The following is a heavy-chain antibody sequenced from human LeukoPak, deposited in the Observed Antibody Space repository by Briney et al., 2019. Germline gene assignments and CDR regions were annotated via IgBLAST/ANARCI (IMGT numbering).Heavy chain of an antibody. CDR1: GGTFSSYA. J-gene: IGHJ4*02. Sequence: GASVKVSCKASGGTFSSYAISWVRQAPGQGLEWMGRIIPILGIANYAQKLQGRVTITADKSTSTAYLELSSLSSEDTAVYYCARRLYSGYDYVPLIWGQGTLVTVSS. CDR2: IIPILGIA. CDR3: ARRLYSGYDYVPLI. V-gene: IGHV1-69*04. D-gene: IGHD5-12*01.